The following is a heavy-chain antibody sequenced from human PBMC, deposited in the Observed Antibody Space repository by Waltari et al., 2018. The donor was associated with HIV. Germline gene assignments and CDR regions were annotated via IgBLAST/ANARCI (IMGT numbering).Heavy chain of an antibody. D-gene: IGHD2-2*03. CDR3: ARPPHGYCSSTSCPQLLFQH. CDR2: IYPGDAYT. V-gene: IGHV5-51*01. CDR1: GYSFTSYW. Sequence: EVQLVQSGAEVKKPGESLKISCKGSGYSFTSYWIGWVRQMPGKGLEWMGIIYPGDAYTRYSPSCQGQVTISADKSISTAYLQWSSLKASDTAMYYCARPPHGYCSSTSCPQLLFQHWGQGTLVTVSS. J-gene: IGHJ1*01.